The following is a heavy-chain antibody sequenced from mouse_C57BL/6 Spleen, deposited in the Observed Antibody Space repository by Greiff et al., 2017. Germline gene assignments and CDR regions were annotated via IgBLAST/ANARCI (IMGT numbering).Heavy chain of an antibody. D-gene: IGHD4-1*01. V-gene: IGHV1-63*01. Sequence: QVQLQQSGAELVRPGTSVKMSCKASGYTFTNYWIGWAKQRPGHGLEWIGDIYPGGGYTNYNEKFKGKATLTADKSSSTAYMQFSSLTSEDSAIYYCARSETGTAMDYWGQGTSVTVSS. CDR3: ARSETGTAMDY. CDR2: IYPGGGYT. CDR1: GYTFTNYW. J-gene: IGHJ4*01.